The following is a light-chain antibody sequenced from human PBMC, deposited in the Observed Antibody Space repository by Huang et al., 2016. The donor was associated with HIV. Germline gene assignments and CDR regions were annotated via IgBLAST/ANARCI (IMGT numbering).Light chain of an antibody. V-gene: IGKV1-39*01. CDR3: QQIYSTSIT. CDR1: QSISSY. Sequence: DIQMTQSPSSLSSSVGDRVTITCRAIQSISSYLNWYKQRPGKAPSLLIYAASSLQSGVPSRFSGSVSGTDFTLTISSLQPEDFATYYCQQIYSTSITFGQGTRLEIK. J-gene: IGKJ5*01. CDR2: AAS.